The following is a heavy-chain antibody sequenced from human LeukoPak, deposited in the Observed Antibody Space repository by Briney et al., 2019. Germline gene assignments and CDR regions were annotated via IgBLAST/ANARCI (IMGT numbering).Heavy chain of an antibody. CDR2: VSTSGVDT. CDR3: AKDQRYWAV. V-gene: IGHV3-23*01. J-gene: IGHJ6*02. D-gene: IGHD2-15*01. Sequence: GGSLRLSCAVSGFTFSNYAMSWVRQAPGKGLEWVSGVSTSGVDTYYADSVKGLFTISRDNSKNTLYLQMNSLRAEDTAVYYCAKDQRYWAVWGQGTTVTVSS. CDR1: GFTFSNYA.